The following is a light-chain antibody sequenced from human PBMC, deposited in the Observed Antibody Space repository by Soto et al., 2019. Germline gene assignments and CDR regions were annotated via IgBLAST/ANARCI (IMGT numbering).Light chain of an antibody. Sequence: DIQMTQSPSTLSASVGDRVTITCRASQDIGTWLAWYQQKPEKAPKVLIYRASHLESGFPSRFSASGSGTEFSLTINSLQADDFATYYCQQYHIYSWTFGQGTKV. V-gene: IGKV1-5*03. CDR3: QQYHIYSWT. CDR1: QDIGTW. J-gene: IGKJ1*01. CDR2: RAS.